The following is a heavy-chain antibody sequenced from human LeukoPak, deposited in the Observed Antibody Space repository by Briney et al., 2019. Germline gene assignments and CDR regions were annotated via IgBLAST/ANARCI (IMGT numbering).Heavy chain of an antibody. J-gene: IGHJ4*02. D-gene: IGHD3-22*01. CDR1: GFTFSTYW. CDR3: ARDRGPSLYYYDSSERNFFDY. CDR2: IKQDGSEK. Sequence: GGSLRLSCAASGFTFSTYWMSWVRQAPGKGLEWVANIKQDGSEKYYVDSVKGRFTISRDNAKNSLYLQMNSLRSDDTAVYYCARDRGPSLYYYDSSERNFFDYWGQGTLVTVSS. V-gene: IGHV3-7*03.